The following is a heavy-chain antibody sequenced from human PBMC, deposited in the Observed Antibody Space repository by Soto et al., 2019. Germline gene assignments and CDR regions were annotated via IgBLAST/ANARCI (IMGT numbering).Heavy chain of an antibody. CDR2: IHYSGST. D-gene: IGHD2-21*01. Sequence: PSETLSLTCTVSGGSVNIGTYHWSWIRQPPGKGLEWIGFIHYSGSTNYNPSLKSRVTMSVDTSKNQFSLKLTSVNAADTAVYYCTRGGDAYKNGHWGQGTLVTVS. CDR3: TRGGDAYKNGH. J-gene: IGHJ4*02. CDR1: GGSVNIGTYH. V-gene: IGHV4-61*01.